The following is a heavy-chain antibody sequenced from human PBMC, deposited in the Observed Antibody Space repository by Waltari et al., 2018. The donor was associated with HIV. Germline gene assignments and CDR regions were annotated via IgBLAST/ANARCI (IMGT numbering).Heavy chain of an antibody. Sequence: QVQLQESGPGLVKPSQTLSLTCTVSGGSISSGGYYWSWIRQHPGKGLEWIGYIYYSWSTYYNPSLKSRVTISVDTSKNQFSLKLSSVTAADTAVYYCARAVDYYDSSGYYYAVVYFDYWGQGTLVTVSS. CDR2: IYYSWST. J-gene: IGHJ4*02. CDR1: GGSISSGGYY. V-gene: IGHV4-31*03. CDR3: ARAVDYYDSSGYYYAVVYFDY. D-gene: IGHD3-22*01.